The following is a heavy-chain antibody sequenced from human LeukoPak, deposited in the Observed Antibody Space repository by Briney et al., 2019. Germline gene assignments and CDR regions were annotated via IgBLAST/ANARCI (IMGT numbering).Heavy chain of an antibody. V-gene: IGHV3-21*01. CDR3: ARRSGVWGSYRYFDY. J-gene: IGHJ4*02. Sequence: GGSLRLSCAASGFTFSSYSMNWVRQAPGKGLEWVSSISSSSSYIYYADSVKGRFTISRDNAKNSLYLQMNSLGAEDTAVYYCARRSGVWGSYRYFDYWGQGTLVTVSS. D-gene: IGHD3-16*02. CDR1: GFTFSSYS. CDR2: ISSSSSYI.